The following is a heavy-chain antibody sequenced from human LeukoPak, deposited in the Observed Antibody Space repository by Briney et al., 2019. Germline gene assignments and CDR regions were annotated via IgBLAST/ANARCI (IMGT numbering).Heavy chain of an antibody. Sequence: GGSLRLSCAASGFTFSSYAMSWVRQAPGKGLEWVSAISGSGGSTYYADSVKGRFTISRDNSKNTLYLQMNSLRAEDTAVYYCAKHPRITMGRGVIFPDYWGQGTLVTVSS. CDR1: GFTFSSYA. D-gene: IGHD3-10*01. CDR2: ISGSGGST. V-gene: IGHV3-23*01. J-gene: IGHJ4*02. CDR3: AKHPRITMGRGVIFPDY.